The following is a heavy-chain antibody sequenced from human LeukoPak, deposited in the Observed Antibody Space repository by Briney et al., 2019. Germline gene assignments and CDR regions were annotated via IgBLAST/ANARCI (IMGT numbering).Heavy chain of an antibody. CDR1: GYTFTGYY. V-gene: IGHV1-2*02. CDR3: ARELYPLDSSGSTAAY. D-gene: IGHD3-22*01. CDR2: INPNSGGT. Sequence: AASVKVSCKASGYTFTGYYMHWVRQAPGQGLEWMGWINPNSGGTNYAQKFQGRVTMTRDTSISTAYMELSRLRSDDTAVYYCARELYPLDSSGSTAAYWGQGTLVTVSS. J-gene: IGHJ4*02.